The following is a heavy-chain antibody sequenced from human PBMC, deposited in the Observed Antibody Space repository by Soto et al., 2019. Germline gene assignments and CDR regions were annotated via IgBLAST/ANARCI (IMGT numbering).Heavy chain of an antibody. Sequence: ASETLSLTCVVSGYSISSGYYCGWIRQPPGKGLEWIGNIYHSGSTYYNPSLKSRVTISVDTSKNQFSLKLLSVTAADTALYYCARAKADTTLVVDPTYHFDYWGQGTLVTVSS. D-gene: IGHD5-18*01. J-gene: IGHJ4*02. CDR1: GYSISSGYY. CDR2: IYHSGST. V-gene: IGHV4-38-2*01. CDR3: ARAKADTTLVVDPTYHFDY.